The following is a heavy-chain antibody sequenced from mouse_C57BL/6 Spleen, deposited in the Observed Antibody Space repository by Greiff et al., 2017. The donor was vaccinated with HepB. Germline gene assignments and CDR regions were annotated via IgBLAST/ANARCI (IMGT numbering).Heavy chain of an antibody. D-gene: IGHD1-1*01. CDR1: GYAFSSSW. V-gene: IGHV1-82*01. Sequence: VQLQQSGPELVKPGASVKISCKASGYAFSSSWMNWVKQRPGKGLEWIGRIYPGDGDTNYNGKFKGKATLTADKSSSTAYMQLSSLTSEDAAVYLCARAGSSLYWYFDVWGTGTTVTVSS. CDR3: ARAGSSLYWYFDV. J-gene: IGHJ1*03. CDR2: IYPGDGDT.